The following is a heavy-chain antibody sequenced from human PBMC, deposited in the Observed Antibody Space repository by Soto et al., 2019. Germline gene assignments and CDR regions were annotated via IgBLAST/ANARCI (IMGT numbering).Heavy chain of an antibody. CDR3: AKDLTSGIVVVTAFDY. V-gene: IGHV3-23*01. D-gene: IGHD3-22*01. CDR1: GFTFSSYA. J-gene: IGHJ4*02. Sequence: PGGSLRLSCAASGFTFSSYAMIWVRQAPGKGLEWVSAISGSGGSTYYADSVKGRFTISRDNSKNTLYLQMNSLRAEDTAVYYCAKDLTSGIVVVTAFDYWGQGTLVTVS. CDR2: ISGSGGST.